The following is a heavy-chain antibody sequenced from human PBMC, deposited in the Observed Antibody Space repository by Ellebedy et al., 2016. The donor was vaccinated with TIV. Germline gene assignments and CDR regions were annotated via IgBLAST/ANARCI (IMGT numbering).Heavy chain of an antibody. CDR1: GFTVSGYW. Sequence: PGGSLRLSCTDSGFTVSGYWMQWVRQAPGKGLEWVANIKQDGSEEYYLDFVKGRFTISRDNAKKALYLQMNSLRIEDTAVYYCARGSGWIIDYWGQGTLVTVSS. J-gene: IGHJ4*02. CDR3: ARGSGWIIDY. V-gene: IGHV3-7*04. D-gene: IGHD6-19*01. CDR2: IKQDGSEE.